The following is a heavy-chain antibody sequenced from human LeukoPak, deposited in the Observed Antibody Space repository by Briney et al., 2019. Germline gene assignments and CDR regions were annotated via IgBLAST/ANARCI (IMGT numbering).Heavy chain of an antibody. D-gene: IGHD3-22*01. CDR1: GFSFSSYA. V-gene: IGHV3-30*04. J-gene: IGHJ3*01. CDR3: AKVRLYYDSSGDDAFDL. CDR2: ISYDASII. Sequence: PGGSLRLSCAASGFSFSSYAMHWFRQAPGKGLEWTALISYDASIIYYADSVRGRFTISRDNSKNTLYLQMNSLRVEDTAVYYCAKVRLYYDSSGDDAFDLWGQGTMVTVSS.